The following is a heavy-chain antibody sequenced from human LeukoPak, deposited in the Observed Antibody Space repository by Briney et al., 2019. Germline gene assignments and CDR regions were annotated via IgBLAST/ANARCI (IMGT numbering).Heavy chain of an antibody. CDR1: GFTFSSYA. V-gene: IGHV3-23*01. CDR3: ARTPQKYCSSTTCYPDY. J-gene: IGHJ4*02. CDR2: ISGSGGST. D-gene: IGHD2-2*01. Sequence: GGSLRLSCAASGFTFSSYAMSWVRQAPGKGLEWVSAISGSGGSTYCADSVKGRFTISRDNSKNTLYLQMNSLRAENTAVYYCARTPQKYCSSTTCYPDYWGQGTLVTVSS.